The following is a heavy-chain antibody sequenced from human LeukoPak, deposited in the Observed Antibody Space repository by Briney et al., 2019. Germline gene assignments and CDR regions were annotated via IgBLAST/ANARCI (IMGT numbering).Heavy chain of an antibody. J-gene: IGHJ3*02. D-gene: IGHD3-16*01. V-gene: IGHV6-1*01. Sequence: SQTLSLTCAISGDSVSSNSAAWNWVRQSPSRGLEWLGRTYYRSKWYNDYAISVRSRITINPDTSKNQFSLQLNSVTPEDTAVYYCARDWGTLTDGFDIWGQGTMVIVSS. CDR1: GDSVSSNSAA. CDR2: TYYRSKWYN. CDR3: ARDWGTLTDGFDI.